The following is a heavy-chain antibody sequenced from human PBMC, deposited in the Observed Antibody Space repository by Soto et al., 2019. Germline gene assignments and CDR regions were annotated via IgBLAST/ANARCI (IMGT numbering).Heavy chain of an antibody. V-gene: IGHV1-69*05. CDR1: GGTFSSYA. CDR3: VGAEQWLADPFDY. CDR2: IIPIFGTA. J-gene: IGHJ4*02. D-gene: IGHD6-19*01. Sequence: SVKVSCKASGGTFSSYAISWVRQAPGQGLEWMGGIIPIFGTANYAESVKGRFTISRDNSKNTVYLQMNSLRAEDTAVYYCVGAEQWLADPFDYWGQGTLVTVSS.